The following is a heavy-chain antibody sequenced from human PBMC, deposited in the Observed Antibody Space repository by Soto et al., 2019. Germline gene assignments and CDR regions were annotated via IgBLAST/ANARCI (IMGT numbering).Heavy chain of an antibody. CDR2: IYYSGST. Sequence: SETLSLTCTVSGGSISSYYWSWIRQPPGKGLEWIGYIYYSGSTNYNPSLKSRVTISVDTSKNQFSLKLSSVTAADTAVYYCARGSRGYSGYDLNYGGQGTLVTVSS. D-gene: IGHD5-12*01. J-gene: IGHJ4*02. CDR3: ARGSRGYSGYDLNY. CDR1: GGSISSYY. V-gene: IGHV4-59*01.